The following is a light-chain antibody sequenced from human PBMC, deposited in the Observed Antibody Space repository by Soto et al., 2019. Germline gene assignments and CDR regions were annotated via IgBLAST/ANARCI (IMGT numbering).Light chain of an antibody. CDR3: CSYAGSNWGYV. CDR2: KVS. J-gene: IGLJ1*01. CDR1: SSDIGSYHL. V-gene: IGLV2-23*02. Sequence: QSALTQPASLSGSPGQSITISCTGTSSDIGSYHLVSWYQHHSGKAPKLIIYKVSQWPSGVSDRFSASKSGNTASLTISGIKAADEADYYCCSYAGSNWGYVFGTGTKLTVL.